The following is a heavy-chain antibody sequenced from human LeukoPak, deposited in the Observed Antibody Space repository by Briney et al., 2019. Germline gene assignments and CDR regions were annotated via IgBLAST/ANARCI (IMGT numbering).Heavy chain of an antibody. CDR3: AKDLLLLWFGGNYYYYYGMDV. CDR1: GFTFSSYG. D-gene: IGHD3-10*01. CDR2: ISYDGSNK. J-gene: IGHJ6*04. V-gene: IGHV3-30*18. Sequence: PGRSLRVSCAASGFTFSSYGMHWVRQAPGKGLEWVAVISYDGSNKYYADSVKGRFTISRDNSKNTLYLQMNSLRAEDTAVYYCAKDLLLLWFGGNYYYYYGMDVWGKGTTVTVSS.